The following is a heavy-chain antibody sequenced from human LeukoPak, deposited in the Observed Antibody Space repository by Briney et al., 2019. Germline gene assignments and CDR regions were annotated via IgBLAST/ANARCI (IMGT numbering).Heavy chain of an antibody. D-gene: IGHD3-22*01. Sequence: QSGGSLRLSCAASGFTFSSYAMHWVRQAPGKGLEWVSAISGSGGSTYYADSVKGRFTISRDNSKNTLYLQMNSLRAEDTAVYYCASRSPHDARYYDSSGYLDYWGQGTLVTVSS. V-gene: IGHV3-23*01. J-gene: IGHJ4*02. CDR3: ASRSPHDARYYDSSGYLDY. CDR1: GFTFSSYA. CDR2: ISGSGGST.